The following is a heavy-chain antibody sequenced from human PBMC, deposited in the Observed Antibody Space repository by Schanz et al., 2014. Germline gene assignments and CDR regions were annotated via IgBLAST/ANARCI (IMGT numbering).Heavy chain of an antibody. V-gene: IGHV3-23*01. J-gene: IGHJ3*01. CDR3: TTDNGHFAFDF. CDR2: ISGGGGTT. Sequence: DVQLLESGGGLVQPGGSLRLSCAASEFTFSTDAMSWVRQAPGKGLEWVSAISGGGGTTYYADSVKGRFTISRDNSKNTLFLQMNSLETEDTAVYYCTTDNGHFAFDFWGQGTMVTVSS. D-gene: IGHD2-8*01. CDR1: EFTFSTDA.